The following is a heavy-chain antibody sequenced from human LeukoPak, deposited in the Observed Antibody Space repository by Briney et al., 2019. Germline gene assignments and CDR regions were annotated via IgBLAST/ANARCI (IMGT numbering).Heavy chain of an antibody. CDR2: ISSSGGIV. D-gene: IGHD6-13*01. CDR1: GFTFSSYG. CDR3: AKSHSSSWYYFDY. Sequence: PGGSLRLSCAASGFTFSSYGMHWVRQAPGKGLEWVAFISSSGGIVYNADSVKGRFTISRDNSKNTLYLQMNSLRAEDTAVYYCAKSHSSSWYYFDYWGQGTLVTVSS. J-gene: IGHJ4*02. V-gene: IGHV3-48*01.